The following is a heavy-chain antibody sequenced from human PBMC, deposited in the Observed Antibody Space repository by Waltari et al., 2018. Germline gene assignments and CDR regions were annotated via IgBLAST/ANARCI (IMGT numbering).Heavy chain of an antibody. V-gene: IGHV4-59*11. CDR2: IYYSGST. J-gene: IGHJ4*02. CDR1: GGSISSHY. CDR3: ARSLVREYYFDY. Sequence: QVQLQESGPGLVKPSETLSLTCTVSGGSISSHYWSWIRQPPGKGLEWIGYIYYSGSTNYNPSHKSRVTISVDTSKNQFSLKLSSVTAADTAVYYCARSLVREYYFDYWGQGTLVTFSS. D-gene: IGHD3-10*01.